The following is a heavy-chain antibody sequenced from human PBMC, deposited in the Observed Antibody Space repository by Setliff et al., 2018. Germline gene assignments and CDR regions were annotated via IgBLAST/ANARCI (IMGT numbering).Heavy chain of an antibody. D-gene: IGHD2-15*01. J-gene: IGHJ5*02. V-gene: IGHV4-31*03. CDR1: GGSISSGGYY. CDR3: ARDTEDCSGGSCYPNNWFDP. Sequence: KTSETLSLTCTVSGGSISSGGYYWSWIRQHPGKGLEWIGYIYYGGSTYYNPSLKSRVTISVDTSKNQFSLKLSSVTAADTVVYYCARDTEDCSGGSCYPNNWFDPWGQGTLVTVSS. CDR2: IYYGGST.